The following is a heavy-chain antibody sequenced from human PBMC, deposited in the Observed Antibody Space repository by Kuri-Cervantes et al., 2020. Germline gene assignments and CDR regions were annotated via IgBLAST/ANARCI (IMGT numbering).Heavy chain of an antibody. J-gene: IGHJ4*02. Sequence: SETLSLTCAVHGASFSGYYWSWIRQSPGKGLEWIGEINDSGSPNYNASLKSRVTISVDKSKNQFSLKLSSVTAADTAVYYCARVGLYCSGGSCFYYFDYWGQGTLVTVSS. CDR2: INDSGSP. CDR1: GASFSGYY. CDR3: ARVGLYCSGGSCFYYFDY. D-gene: IGHD2-15*01. V-gene: IGHV4-34*01.